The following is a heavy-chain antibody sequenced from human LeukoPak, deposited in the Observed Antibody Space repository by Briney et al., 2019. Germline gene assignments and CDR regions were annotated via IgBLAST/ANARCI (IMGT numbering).Heavy chain of an antibody. V-gene: IGHV3-7*01. J-gene: IGHJ6*02. Sequence: GGFLRLSCVASGFTFSDYAMSWVRQAPGKGLEWVATIKQAGSGYYYVGSVQGRFTISRDDAEDSVSLQMNSLRAEDTAVYYCARGYCAGTACYVGGMDVWGQGTTVTVAS. CDR1: GFTFSDYA. CDR3: ARGYCAGTACYVGGMDV. D-gene: IGHD2-8*02. CDR2: IKQAGSGY.